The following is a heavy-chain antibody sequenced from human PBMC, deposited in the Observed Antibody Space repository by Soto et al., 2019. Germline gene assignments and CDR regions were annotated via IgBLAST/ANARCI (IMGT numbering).Heavy chain of an antibody. Sequence: PSETLSLTCTVSGDSIINYYWTLVRQPPGKGLEWIVYLYYTGNVDYNPSLKSRVTMSLDTSNNQFSLKLTSVTAADTAVYYCARVFTVTTYAFDIWGQGTMVTVSS. CDR2: LYYTGNV. V-gene: IGHV4-59*01. D-gene: IGHD4-17*01. CDR1: GDSIINYY. CDR3: ARVFTVTTYAFDI. J-gene: IGHJ3*02.